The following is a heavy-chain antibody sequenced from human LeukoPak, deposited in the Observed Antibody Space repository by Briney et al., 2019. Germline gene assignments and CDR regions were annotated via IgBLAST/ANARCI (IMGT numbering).Heavy chain of an antibody. CDR1: GGPFSGYY. CDR2: INHSGST. D-gene: IGHD3-10*01. CDR3: AREVIHYGSGSYYNAFDY. V-gene: IGHV4-34*01. J-gene: IGHJ4*02. Sequence: SETLSLTCAVYGGPFSGYYWSWIRQPPGKGLEWIGEINHSGSTNYNPSLKSRVTISVDTSKNQFSLKLSSVTAADTAVYYCAREVIHYGSGSYYNAFDYWGQGTLVTVSS.